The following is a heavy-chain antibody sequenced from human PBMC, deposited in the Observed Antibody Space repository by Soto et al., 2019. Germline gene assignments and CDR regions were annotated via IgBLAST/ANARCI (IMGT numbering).Heavy chain of an antibody. V-gene: IGHV4-30-2*01. CDR1: GGCISSGDYS. J-gene: IGHJ5*02. CDR2: MFHSGSA. CDR3: ARGKRGIRYYGSRTSDWLDP. D-gene: IGHD3-10*01. Sequence: PSETLSLTCAVXGGCISSGDYSWSWIRQPPGKGLEWIGYMFHSGSAYYNPSLKSRVTISVDRSKNQFSLKLTSLTAADTAVYYCARGKRGIRYYGSRTSDWLDPWGQGTLVTVSS.